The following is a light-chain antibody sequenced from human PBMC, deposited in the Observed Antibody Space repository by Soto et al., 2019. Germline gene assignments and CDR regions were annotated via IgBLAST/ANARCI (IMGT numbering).Light chain of an antibody. CDR3: CSYTDIALDVV. J-gene: IGLJ2*01. Sequence: QSVLTQPPSVSGAPGQTVTISCAGTSSNIGSNYDVHWYQHLPGTAPKLLIFGYTNRPSGVPDRFSGSKSGTSASLAITGLQSEDEADYYCCSYTDIALDVVFGGGTKLTVL. V-gene: IGLV1-40*01. CDR2: GYT. CDR1: SSNIGSNYD.